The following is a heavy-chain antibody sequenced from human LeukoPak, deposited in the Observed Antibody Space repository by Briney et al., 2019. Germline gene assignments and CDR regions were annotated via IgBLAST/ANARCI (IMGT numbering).Heavy chain of an antibody. J-gene: IGHJ4*02. CDR1: GGSISSSSYY. Sequence: SETLSLTCTVSGGSISSSSYYWGWIRQPPGKGLEWIGSIYYSGSTYYNPSLKSRVAISVDTSKNQFSLKLSSVTAADTAVYYCARDPGGYYFDSWGQGTLVSVSS. D-gene: IGHD4-23*01. CDR3: ARDPGGYYFDS. CDR2: IYYSGST. V-gene: IGHV4-39*07.